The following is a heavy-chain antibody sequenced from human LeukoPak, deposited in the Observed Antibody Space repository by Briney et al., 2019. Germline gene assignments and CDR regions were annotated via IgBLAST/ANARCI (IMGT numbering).Heavy chain of an antibody. J-gene: IGHJ6*02. V-gene: IGHV3-23*01. Sequence: GGSLRLSCAASGFTFSSYGMHWVRQAPGKGLEWVSAISGSGGSTYYADSVKGRFTISRDNSKNTLYLQMNSLRAEDTAVYYCAKADGSGSYYYYYYGMDVWGQGTTVTVSS. D-gene: IGHD3-10*01. CDR1: GFTFSSYG. CDR3: AKADGSGSYYYYYYGMDV. CDR2: ISGSGGST.